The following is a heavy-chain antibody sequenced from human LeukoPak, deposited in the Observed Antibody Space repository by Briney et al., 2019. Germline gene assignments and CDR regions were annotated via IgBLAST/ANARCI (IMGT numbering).Heavy chain of an antibody. CDR3: ARDPEGTWIQLWSDY. J-gene: IGHJ4*02. CDR1: GFTVSSNY. CDR2: ISRTSSYI. Sequence: GGSLRLSCAASGFTVSSNYMSWVRQAPGKGLEWVSSISRTSSYIYYADSVKGRFTISRDNAKNSLYLQMNSLRAEDTAVYYCARDPEGTWIQLWSDYWGQGTLVTVSS. D-gene: IGHD5-18*01. V-gene: IGHV3-21*01.